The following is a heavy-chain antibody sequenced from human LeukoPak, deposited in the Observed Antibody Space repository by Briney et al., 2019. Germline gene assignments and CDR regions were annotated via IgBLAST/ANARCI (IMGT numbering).Heavy chain of an antibody. Sequence: SETLSLTCTVSGGSISSYYWSWIRQPAGKGLEWIGRIYTSGSTNYNPSLKSRVTMSVDTSKNQFSLKLSSVTAADTAVYYCARDRGIVGATSRAFDIWGQGTMVTVSS. J-gene: IGHJ3*02. CDR2: IYTSGST. CDR1: GGSISSYY. V-gene: IGHV4-4*07. CDR3: ARDRGIVGATSRAFDI. D-gene: IGHD1-26*01.